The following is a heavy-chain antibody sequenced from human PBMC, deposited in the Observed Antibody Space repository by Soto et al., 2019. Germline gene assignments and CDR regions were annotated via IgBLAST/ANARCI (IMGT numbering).Heavy chain of an antibody. CDR2: SNK. CDR3: ARDSRWYTYYNGMDV. D-gene: IGHD6-13*01. Sequence: SNKYYADSVKGRFTISRDNSKNTLYLQMNRLRAEDTAVYYCARDSRWYTYYNGMDVWDQGTTVTFSS. V-gene: IGHV3-30-3*01. J-gene: IGHJ6*02.